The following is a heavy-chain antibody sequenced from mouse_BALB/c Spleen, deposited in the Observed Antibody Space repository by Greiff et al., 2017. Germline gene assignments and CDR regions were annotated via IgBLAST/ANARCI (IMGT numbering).Heavy chain of an antibody. CDR3: ARGTGKRFAY. D-gene: IGHD4-1*01. J-gene: IGHJ3*01. CDR1: GFTFSDYY. V-gene: IGHV5-4*02. CDR2: ISDGGSYT. Sequence: DVKLVESGGGLVKPGGSLKLSCAASGFTFSDYYMYWVRQTPEKRLEWVATISDGGSYTYYPDSVKGRFTISRDNATNTLYLQMSSLKSEDTAMYYCARGTGKRFAYWGQGTLVTVSA.